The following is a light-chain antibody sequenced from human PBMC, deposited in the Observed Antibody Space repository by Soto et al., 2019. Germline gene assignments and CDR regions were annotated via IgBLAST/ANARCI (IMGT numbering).Light chain of an antibody. CDR2: DVS. CDR3: SSYTSSSTYV. CDR1: SSDVGGYNY. V-gene: IGLV2-14*01. J-gene: IGLJ1*01. Sequence: ALTQPASVSGSPGQSITISCTGTSSDVGGYNYVSWYQQHPGKVPKLMIYDVSNRPSGVSNRFSGSKSGNTASLTISGLQGEDEADYYCSSYTSSSTYVFGTGTKVTVL.